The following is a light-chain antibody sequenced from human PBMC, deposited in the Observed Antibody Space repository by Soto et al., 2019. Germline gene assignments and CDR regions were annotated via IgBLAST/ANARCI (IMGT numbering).Light chain of an antibody. CDR2: DVS. CDR3: CSYAGSYTLV. Sequence: QSVLTQPRSVSGSPGQSVTISCTGTSSDVGGYNYVSWYQQHPGKAPKLMIYDVSKRPSGVPDRFSGSKSGNTASLTISGVQAEDEADYYCCSYAGSYTLVFGGGTKLTVL. CDR1: SSDVGGYNY. J-gene: IGLJ2*01. V-gene: IGLV2-11*01.